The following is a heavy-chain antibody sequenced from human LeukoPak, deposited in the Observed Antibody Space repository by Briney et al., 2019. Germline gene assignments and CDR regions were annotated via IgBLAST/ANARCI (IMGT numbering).Heavy chain of an antibody. V-gene: IGHV1-2*06. CDR1: GYTFTGYY. D-gene: IGHD1-14*01. CDR2: INPNSGST. Sequence: ASVKVSCKASGYTFTGYYMHWVRQAPGQGLEWMGRINPNSGSTNYAQKFQGRVTMTRDTSISTAYMELSRLRSDDTAVYYCARSTSVWPPDLYRLDYWGQGTLVTVSS. CDR3: ARSTSVWPPDLYRLDY. J-gene: IGHJ4*02.